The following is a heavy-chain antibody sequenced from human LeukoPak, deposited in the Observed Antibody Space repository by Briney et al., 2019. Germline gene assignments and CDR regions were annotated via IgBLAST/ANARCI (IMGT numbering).Heavy chain of an antibody. D-gene: IGHD6-13*01. CDR3: ARAYSSSWYSYYGVDV. J-gene: IGHJ6*02. CDR1: GYTFTGYY. Sequence: ASVKVSCKASGYTFTGYYMHWVRQAPGQGLEWMGWINPNSGGTNYAQKFQGRVTMTRDTSISTAYMELSRLRSDDTAVYYCARAYSSSWYSYYGVDVWGQGTTVTVSS. V-gene: IGHV1-2*02. CDR2: INPNSGGT.